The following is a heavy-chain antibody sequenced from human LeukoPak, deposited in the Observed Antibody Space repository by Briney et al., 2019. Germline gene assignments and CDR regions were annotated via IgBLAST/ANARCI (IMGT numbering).Heavy chain of an antibody. J-gene: IGHJ6*03. CDR2: IYTSGRT. CDR1: GGSISSYY. V-gene: IGHV4-4*07. CDR3: AREPLGYCSSTSCTEKYYYYYYMDV. D-gene: IGHD2-2*01. Sequence: SETLSLTCTVSGGSISSYYWSWIRQPAGKGLEWIGRIYTSGRTNYNPSLKSRVTMSVDTSKNQFSLKLSSVTAADTAVYYCAREPLGYCSSTSCTEKYYYYYYMDVWGKGTTVTVSS.